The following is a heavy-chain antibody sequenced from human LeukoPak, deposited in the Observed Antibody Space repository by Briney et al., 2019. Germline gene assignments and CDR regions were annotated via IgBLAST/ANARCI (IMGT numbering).Heavy chain of an antibody. CDR1: GYTFTGYY. Sequence: GESLKISCKTSGYTFTGYYIHWVRQAPGQGLEWMGWINPKTGDTNFTQKFQGRIIMTRDTSISTAYMDLSRLRSDDTAVYYCARVVRTVATGGRRGSSSYYFDSWGQGTLVAVSS. D-gene: IGHD2-21*02. V-gene: IGHV1-2*02. J-gene: IGHJ4*02. CDR3: ARVVRTVATGGRRGSSSYYFDS. CDR2: INPKTGDT.